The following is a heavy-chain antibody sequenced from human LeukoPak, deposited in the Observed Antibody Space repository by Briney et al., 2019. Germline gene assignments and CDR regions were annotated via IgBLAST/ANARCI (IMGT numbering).Heavy chain of an antibody. CDR3: AHDLRPMASSSEMDD. CDR1: GFTFSSYW. CDR2: IKRDGSEK. J-gene: IGHJ4*02. D-gene: IGHD6-6*01. V-gene: IGHV3-7*01. Sequence: GGSLRLSCAASGFTFSSYWMTWVRQAPGKGLEWVANIKRDGSEKHYADSVKGRFTISRDNSKNTLFLQMNSLRPEDTAVYHCAHDLRPMASSSEMDDWGQGTLVTVSS.